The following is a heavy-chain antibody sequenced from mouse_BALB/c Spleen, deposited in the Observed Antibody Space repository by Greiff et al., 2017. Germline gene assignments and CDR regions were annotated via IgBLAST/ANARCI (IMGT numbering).Heavy chain of an antibody. D-gene: IGHD2-4*01. CDR1: GFNIKDTY. CDR3: ASPRDYPFAY. V-gene: IGHV14-3*02. CDR2: IDPANGNT. Sequence: EVQRVESGAELVKPGASVKLSCTASGFNIKDTYMHWVKQRPEQGLEWIGRIDPANGNTKYDPKFQGKATITADTSSNTAYLQLSSLTSEDTAVYYCASPRDYPFAYWGQGTLVTVSA. J-gene: IGHJ3*01.